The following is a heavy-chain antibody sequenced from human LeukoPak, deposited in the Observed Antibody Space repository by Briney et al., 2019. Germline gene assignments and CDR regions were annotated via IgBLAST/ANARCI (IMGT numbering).Heavy chain of an antibody. Sequence: GGSLRLSCAASGFTFSSYGMHWVRQAPGKGLEWVAFIRYDGSNKYYADSVKGRFTISRDNSKNTLYLQMNSLRAEDTAVYYCARLPAAGGDAFDIWGQGTMVTVSS. V-gene: IGHV3-30*02. D-gene: IGHD6-13*01. CDR3: ARLPAAGGDAFDI. J-gene: IGHJ3*02. CDR1: GFTFSSYG. CDR2: IRYDGSNK.